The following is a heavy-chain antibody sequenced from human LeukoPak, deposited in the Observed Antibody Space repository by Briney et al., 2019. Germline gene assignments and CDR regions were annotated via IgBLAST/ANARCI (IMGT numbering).Heavy chain of an antibody. D-gene: IGHD5-12*01. CDR2: INHSGST. Sequence: SETLSLTCAVYGGSFSGYYWSWIRQPPGKGLEWIGEINHSGSTNYNPSLKSRVTISVDTSKNQFFLNLRSVTAADTAVYYCARHDGRGGATMGALDYWGQGTLVTVSS. CDR1: GGSFSGYY. J-gene: IGHJ4*02. V-gene: IGHV4-34*01. CDR3: ARHDGRGGATMGALDY.